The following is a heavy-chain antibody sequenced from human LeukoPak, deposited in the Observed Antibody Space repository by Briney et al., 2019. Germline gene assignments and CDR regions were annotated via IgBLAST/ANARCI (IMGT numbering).Heavy chain of an antibody. Sequence: SGTLSLTRAVSGGSISSSNWWSWVRQPPGKGLEWIGEIYHSGSTNYNPSLKSRVTISVDKSKNQFSLKLSSVTAADTAVYYCARIVVVPAAIEYYFDYWGQGTLVTASS. V-gene: IGHV4-4*02. CDR2: IYHSGST. CDR3: ARIVVVPAAIEYYFDY. D-gene: IGHD2-2*01. J-gene: IGHJ4*02. CDR1: GGSISSSNW.